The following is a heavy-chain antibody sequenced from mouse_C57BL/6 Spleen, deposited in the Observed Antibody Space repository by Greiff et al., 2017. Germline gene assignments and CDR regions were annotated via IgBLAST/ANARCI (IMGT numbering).Heavy chain of an antibody. D-gene: IGHD2-12*01. V-gene: IGHV1-50*01. J-gene: IGHJ2*01. CDR2: IDPSDSYT. CDR3: ALYDVAFDY. Sequence: QVQLQQPGAELVKPGASVKLSCKASGYTFTSYWMQWVKQRPGQGLEWIGEIDPSDSYTNYNQKFKGKATLTVDTSSSTAYMRRSSLTSEDSSFYYSALYDVAFDYWGQGTTLTVSS. CDR1: GYTFTSYW.